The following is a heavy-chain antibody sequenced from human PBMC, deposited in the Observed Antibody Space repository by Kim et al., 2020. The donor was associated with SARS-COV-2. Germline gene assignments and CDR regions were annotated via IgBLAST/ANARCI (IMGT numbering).Heavy chain of an antibody. CDR3: ARDLVVPAATEDKEYNWFDP. V-gene: IGHV4-30-4*01. J-gene: IGHJ5*02. CDR1: GGSISSGDYY. CDR2: IYYSGST. Sequence: SETLSLTRTVSGGSISSGDYYWSWIRQPPGKGLEWIGYIYYSGSTYYNPSLKSRVTISVDTSKNQFSLKLSSVTAADTAVYYCARDLVVPAATEDKEYNWFDPWGQGTLVTVSS. D-gene: IGHD2-2*01.